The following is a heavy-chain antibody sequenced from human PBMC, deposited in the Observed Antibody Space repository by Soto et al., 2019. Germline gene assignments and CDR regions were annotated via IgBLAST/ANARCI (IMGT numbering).Heavy chain of an antibody. V-gene: IGHV4-30-4*01. D-gene: IGHD3-3*01. J-gene: IGHJ4*02. CDR1: GGSISSGDYY. Sequence: SETLSLTCTVSGGSISSGDYYWSWIRQPPVKGLEWIGYIYYRGSTYHNPSLESRVTISVDTSKNQFSLKLSSVTAADTAVYYCARHGGITKIDYWGQGTLVTVSS. CDR3: ARHGGITKIDY. CDR2: IYYRGST.